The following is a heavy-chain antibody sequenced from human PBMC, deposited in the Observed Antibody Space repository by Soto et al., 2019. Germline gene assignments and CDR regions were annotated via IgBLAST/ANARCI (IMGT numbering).Heavy chain of an antibody. J-gene: IGHJ4*02. CDR2: ISGSGGST. Sequence: GGSLRLSCAASGFTFSSYAMSWVRQAPGKGLEWVSAISGSGGSTYYADSVKGRFTISRDNSKNTLYLQMNSLRAEDTAVYYCAKELYYYDSSGYPFDYWGQGTLVTVSS. CDR1: GFTFSSYA. CDR3: AKELYYYDSSGYPFDY. V-gene: IGHV3-23*01. D-gene: IGHD3-22*01.